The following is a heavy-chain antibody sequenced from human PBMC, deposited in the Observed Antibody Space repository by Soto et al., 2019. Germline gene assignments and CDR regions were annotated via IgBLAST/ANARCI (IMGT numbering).Heavy chain of an antibody. J-gene: IGHJ4*02. CDR1: GFTFSSYA. V-gene: IGHV3-23*01. Sequence: GGSLRLSCAASGFTFSSYAMSWVRQAPGKGLEWVSAISGSGGSTYYADSVEGRFTISRDNSKNTLYLQMNSLRAEDTAVYYCAKDGSYYDSSPFDYWGQGTLVTVSS. CDR2: ISGSGGST. D-gene: IGHD3-22*01. CDR3: AKDGSYYDSSPFDY.